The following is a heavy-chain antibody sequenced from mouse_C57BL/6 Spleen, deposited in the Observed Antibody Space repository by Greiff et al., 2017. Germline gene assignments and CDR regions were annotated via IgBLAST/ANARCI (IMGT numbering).Heavy chain of an antibody. CDR2: IDPSDSYT. V-gene: IGHV1-50*01. CDR1: GYTFTSYW. J-gene: IGHJ2*01. CDR3: ATGTTEAFDY. Sequence: VQLQQPGAELVKPGASVKLSCKASGYTFTSYWMQWVKQRPGQGLEWIGEIDPSDSYTNYNQKFKGKATLTVDTSSNTAYMQLSSLTSEDSAVYYCATGTTEAFDYWGQGTTLTVSS. D-gene: IGHD1-1*01.